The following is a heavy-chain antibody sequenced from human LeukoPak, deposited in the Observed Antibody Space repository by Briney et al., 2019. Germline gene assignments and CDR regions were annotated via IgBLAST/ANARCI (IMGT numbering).Heavy chain of an antibody. V-gene: IGHV3-48*02. CDR2: FSASSRTI. Sequence: GGSLRLSCAASGFTFSNYPMNWVRQAPGKGLEWVSYFSASSRTIYYADSVKGRFTISRDNAKNSLYLQMNSLRDEDTAVYYCARGVDSNSWYLFDSWGQGTLVTVSS. D-gene: IGHD6-13*01. J-gene: IGHJ4*02. CDR1: GFTFSNYP. CDR3: ARGVDSNSWYLFDS.